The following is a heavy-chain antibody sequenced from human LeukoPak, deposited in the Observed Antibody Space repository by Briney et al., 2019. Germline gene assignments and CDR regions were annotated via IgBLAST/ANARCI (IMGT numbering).Heavy chain of an antibody. J-gene: IGHJ4*02. Sequence: GRSLRLSCAASGFTFDDYAMHWVRQAPGEGLEWVSGISWNSGSIGYADSAKGRFTISRDNAKNSLYLQMNSLRAEDTALYYCARSIVTIFGVVINPLDYWGQGTLVTVSS. CDR2: ISWNSGSI. CDR3: ARSIVTIFGVVINPLDY. D-gene: IGHD3-3*01. V-gene: IGHV3-9*01. CDR1: GFTFDDYA.